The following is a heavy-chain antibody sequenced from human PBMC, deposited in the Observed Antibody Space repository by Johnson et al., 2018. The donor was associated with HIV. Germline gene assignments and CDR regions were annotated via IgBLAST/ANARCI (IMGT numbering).Heavy chain of an antibody. J-gene: IGHJ3*02. V-gene: IGHV3-30-3*01. Sequence: QVQLVEPGGGVVQPVRSLRLSCAASGFTFSSDAMHWVRQAPGKGLEWVAGILDDGSNKYYADSVKGRCTISRDNSKNTLYLQMNSLRAEDTALYYCASVYYDILTGYYYDAFDIWGQGTMVTVSS. CDR1: GFTFSSDA. D-gene: IGHD3-9*01. CDR3: ASVYYDILTGYYYDAFDI. CDR2: ILDDGSNK.